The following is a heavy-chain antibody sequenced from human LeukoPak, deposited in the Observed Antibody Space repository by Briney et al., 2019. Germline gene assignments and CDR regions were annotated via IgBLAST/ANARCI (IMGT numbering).Heavy chain of an antibody. CDR1: GGTFNNYA. Sequence: ASVKVSCKASGGTFNNYAFSWVRQAPGQGLEWMGWINPNSGGTNYAQKFQGRVTMTRDTSISTAYMELSRLRSDDTALYYCARDLGQWLVVLYYFDYWGQGTLVTVSS. D-gene: IGHD6-19*01. CDR3: ARDLGQWLVVLYYFDY. J-gene: IGHJ4*02. V-gene: IGHV1-2*02. CDR2: INPNSGGT.